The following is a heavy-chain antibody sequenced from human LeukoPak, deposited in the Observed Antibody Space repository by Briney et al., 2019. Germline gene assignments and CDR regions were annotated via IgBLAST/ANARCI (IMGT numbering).Heavy chain of an antibody. V-gene: IGHV4-59*01. D-gene: IGHD1-14*01. CDR1: GVSISTYY. J-gene: IGHJ4*02. CDR2: IYSSGST. Sequence: KPSQTLSLTCTVSGVSISTYYWSWIRQPPGNGLEWLGYIYSSGSTYYNPSLKSRVTISVDTSKKQFSLKLSSVTAADTAVYYCAREGTTHAGVDQWGQGTLVTVSS. CDR3: AREGTTHAGVDQ.